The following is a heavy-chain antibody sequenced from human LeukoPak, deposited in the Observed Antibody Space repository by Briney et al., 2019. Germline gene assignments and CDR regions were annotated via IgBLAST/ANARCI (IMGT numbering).Heavy chain of an antibody. CDR2: ISGSGGST. CDR3: AKDIQLST. CDR1: GFTFSSYA. D-gene: IGHD5-24*01. J-gene: IGHJ3*01. Sequence: GGSLRLSCAASGFTFSSYAMSWVRQAPGKGLEWVSAISGSGGSTYYADSVKGRFTISRDNSKNTLSLQMNSLRVEDTAMYFCAKDIQLSTWGLGTMVTVSS. V-gene: IGHV3-23*01.